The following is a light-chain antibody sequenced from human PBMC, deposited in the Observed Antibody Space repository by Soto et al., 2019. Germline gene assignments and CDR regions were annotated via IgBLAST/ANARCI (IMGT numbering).Light chain of an antibody. CDR3: QQYNNWPPLT. J-gene: IGKJ4*01. CDR2: GAS. V-gene: IGKV3-15*01. Sequence: EIVMTQSPATLSVSPGERATLSCRASQSVSSNLAWYHQKPGQAPRLLIYGASTRATGIPARFSGSGSGTGFTLTISILQSEAFAVYYCQQYNNWPPLTFGEGTKVEI. CDR1: QSVSSN.